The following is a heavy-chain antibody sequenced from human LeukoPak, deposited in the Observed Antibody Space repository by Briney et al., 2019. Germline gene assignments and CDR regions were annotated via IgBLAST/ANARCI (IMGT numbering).Heavy chain of an antibody. D-gene: IGHD2-15*01. V-gene: IGHV4-39*07. CDR3: ARGRKERPRYCSGGSCSHYYYYYMDV. Sequence: SETLSLTCTVSGGSISSSSYYWGWIRQPPGKGLEWIGSIYYSGSTNYNPSLKSRVTISVDTSKNQFSLKLSSVTAADTAVYYCARGRKERPRYCSGGSCSHYYYYYMDVWGKGTTVTVSS. CDR2: IYYSGST. J-gene: IGHJ6*03. CDR1: GGSISSSSYY.